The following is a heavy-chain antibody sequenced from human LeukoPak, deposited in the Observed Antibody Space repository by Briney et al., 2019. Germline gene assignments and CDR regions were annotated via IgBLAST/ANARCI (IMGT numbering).Heavy chain of an antibody. CDR3: IRPYDY. CDR1: GFTFSSYL. V-gene: IGHV3-74*01. Sequence: GGSLRLSCAASGFTFSSYLMHWVRQAPGKGLVWVSRINTDGSSASYADSVKGRFTISRDNAKNTLFLQMNSLTVEDTAVYFCIRPYDYWGQGTLVTVSS. J-gene: IGHJ4*02. CDR2: INTDGSSA.